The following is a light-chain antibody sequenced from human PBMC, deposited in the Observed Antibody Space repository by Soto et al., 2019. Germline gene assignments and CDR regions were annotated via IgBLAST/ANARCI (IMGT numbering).Light chain of an antibody. CDR3: QQYNNSTGT. Sequence: EMLMTQSPATLSVSPGERATLSCGASQSVSSNLAWYQQKTGQAPRLLIYGASTRATGIPARFSGSGSGTELTITISSMKYEDFEVYYCQQYNNSTGTFGQGTKVDIK. CDR1: QSVSSN. CDR2: GAS. J-gene: IGKJ1*01. V-gene: IGKV3-15*01.